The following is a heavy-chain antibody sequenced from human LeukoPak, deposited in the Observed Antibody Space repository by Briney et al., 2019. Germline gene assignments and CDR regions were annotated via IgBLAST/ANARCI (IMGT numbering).Heavy chain of an antibody. Sequence: SETLSLTCTVSGGSISSYYWSWLRQPPGKRLEYLGYIYYSGSINYNPSLKGRVTISVDMSKNQFFLRLSSVTAADTAVYYCATHGVIGTKYYDYWGQGTLVTVSS. V-gene: IGHV4-59*01. J-gene: IGHJ4*02. CDR1: GGSISSYY. CDR2: IYYSGSI. D-gene: IGHD2-21*01. CDR3: ATHGVIGTKYYDY.